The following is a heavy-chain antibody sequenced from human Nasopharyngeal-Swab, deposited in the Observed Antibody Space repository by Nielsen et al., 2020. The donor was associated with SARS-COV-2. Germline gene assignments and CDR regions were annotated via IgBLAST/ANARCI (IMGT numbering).Heavy chain of an antibody. CDR3: ARGPDSSGYNYYYYYMDV. D-gene: IGHD3-22*01. CDR1: GYTFTGYY. CDR2: INPNSGGT. Sequence: ASVKVSCKASGYTFTGYYMHWVRQAPGQGLAWMGRINPNSGGTNYAQKFQGRVTMTRDTSISTAYMELSRLRSDDTAVYYCARGPDSSGYNYYYYYMDVWGKGTTVTVSS. V-gene: IGHV1-2*06. J-gene: IGHJ6*03.